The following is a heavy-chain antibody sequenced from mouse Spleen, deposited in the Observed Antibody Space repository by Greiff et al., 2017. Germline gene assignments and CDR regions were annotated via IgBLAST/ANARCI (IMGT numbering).Heavy chain of an antibody. Sequence: EVQGVESGEGLVKPGGSLKLSCAASGFTFSSYAMSWVRQTPEKRLEWVAYISSGGDYIYYADTVKGRFTISRDNARNTLYLQMSSLKSEDTAMYYCTREGDYSNYVAYWGQGTLVTVSA. V-gene: IGHV5-9-1*02. D-gene: IGHD2-5*01. CDR3: TREGDYSNYVAY. CDR1: GFTFSSYA. J-gene: IGHJ3*01. CDR2: ISSGGDYI.